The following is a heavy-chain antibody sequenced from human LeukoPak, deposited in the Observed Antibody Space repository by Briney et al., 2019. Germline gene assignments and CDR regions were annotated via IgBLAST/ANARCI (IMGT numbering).Heavy chain of an antibody. CDR1: GYTFSNYV. Sequence: ASVKVSCKASGYTFSNYVMHWVRQAPGQRFEWMGWIHAGNGNTKSSQKFQGRITISRDTSASTVYMELSSLRSEDTAVYYCARGLLWFGELSPPGYWGQGTLVTVSS. CDR3: ARGLLWFGELSPPGY. V-gene: IGHV1-3*01. J-gene: IGHJ4*02. CDR2: IHAGNGNT. D-gene: IGHD3-10*01.